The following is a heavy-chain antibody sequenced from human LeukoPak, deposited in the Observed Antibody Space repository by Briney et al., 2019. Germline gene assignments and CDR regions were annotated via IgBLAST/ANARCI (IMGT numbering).Heavy chain of an antibody. J-gene: IGHJ4*02. CDR2: INPNSGGT. CDR1: GYTFTGYY. D-gene: IGHD6-13*01. CDR3: ARIPAGYFFSGFDY. V-gene: IGHV1-2*02. Sequence: ASVKVSCKASGYTFTGYYMHWVRQAPGQGLEWMGWINPNSGGTNYAQKFQGRVTMTRDTSISTAYMELSRLRSDDTAVYYCARIPAGYFFSGFDYWGQGTLVTVSS.